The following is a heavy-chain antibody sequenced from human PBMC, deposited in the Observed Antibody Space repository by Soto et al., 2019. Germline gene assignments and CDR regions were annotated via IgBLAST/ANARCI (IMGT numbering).Heavy chain of an antibody. CDR1: GYTFTSYA. CDR3: ARVRYSSGWYFDY. J-gene: IGHJ4*02. D-gene: IGHD6-19*01. CDR2: INAGNGNT. V-gene: IGHV1-3*01. Sequence: QVQLVQSGAEVKKPGASVKVSCKASGYTFTSYAMHWVRQAPGQRLEWMGWINAGNGNTKYSQKFQGRVTITRDTSASIAYMELSSLRSEDTAVYYCARVRYSSGWYFDYWGQGTLVTVSS.